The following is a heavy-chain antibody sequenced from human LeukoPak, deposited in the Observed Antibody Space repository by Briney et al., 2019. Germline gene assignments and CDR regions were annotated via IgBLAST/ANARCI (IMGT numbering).Heavy chain of an antibody. Sequence: GASLQISCKGSGYSFTNYWIGCLRPMPGKGVGWVGIIYPGDSDTRYSPSFQGQVTISADKSMSTAYLQLSSLKAADTAMYYCARRCGGDCYNYYYGMDVWGQGTTVTVSS. V-gene: IGHV5-51*01. D-gene: IGHD2-21*02. CDR3: ARRCGGDCYNYYYGMDV. J-gene: IGHJ6*02. CDR1: GYSFTNYW. CDR2: IYPGDSDT.